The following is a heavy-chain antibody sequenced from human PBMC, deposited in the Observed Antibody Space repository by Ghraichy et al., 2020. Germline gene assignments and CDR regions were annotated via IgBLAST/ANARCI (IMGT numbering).Heavy chain of an antibody. CDR2: ISGSSSYA. J-gene: IGHJ4*02. CDR3: ARGSRAGYCSGGGCSKFDY. D-gene: IGHD2-15*01. CDR1: GSTFSDYY. V-gene: IGHV3-11*06. Sequence: GGSLRLSCSASGSTFSDYYTTWIRQAPGKGLEWVSSISGSSSYANYADSVKGRFTVSRDNAKNSLYLQVNSLRVEDTAVYYCARGSRAGYCSGGGCSKFDYWGQGMLVTVSS.